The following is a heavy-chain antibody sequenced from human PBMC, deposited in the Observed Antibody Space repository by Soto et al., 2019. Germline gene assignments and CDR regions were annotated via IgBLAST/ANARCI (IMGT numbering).Heavy chain of an antibody. V-gene: IGHV1-69*02. D-gene: IGHD2-15*01. J-gene: IGHJ3*01. CDR2: IIPILDVL. CDR1: GGTFSTYT. Sequence: QVHLVQSGAEVKKPGSSVKVSCKTSGGTFSTYTVSWVRWAPGQGLEWIGRIIPILDVLTYAQKFQGRVTITADKSTSTAYLELTSLKSEDTAMYYCARGSEGSGTESAFHFWGQGTMVTVSS. CDR3: ARGSEGSGTESAFHF.